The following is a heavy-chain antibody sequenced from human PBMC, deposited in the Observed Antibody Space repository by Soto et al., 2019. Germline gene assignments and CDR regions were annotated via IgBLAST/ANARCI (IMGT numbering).Heavy chain of an antibody. V-gene: IGHV3-23*01. CDR1: GFTFSSYA. J-gene: IGHJ3*02. CDR3: AKDGARGLGYCSGGSCPHDAFDI. D-gene: IGHD2-15*01. Sequence: LRLSCAASGFTFSSYAMSWVRQAPGKGLEWVSAISGSGGSTYYADSVKGRFTISRDNSKNTLYLQMNSLRAEDTAVYYCAKDGARGLGYCSGGSCPHDAFDIWGQGTMVTVSS. CDR2: ISGSGGST.